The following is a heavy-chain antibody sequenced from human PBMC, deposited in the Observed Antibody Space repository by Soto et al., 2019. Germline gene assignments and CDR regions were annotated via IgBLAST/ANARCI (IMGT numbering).Heavy chain of an antibody. V-gene: IGHV3-30*18. CDR3: AKDQASGQGSFDS. CDR1: GFTFNIYD. J-gene: IGHJ4*02. Sequence: VKLVESGGGVVQPGGSLRLSCAASGFTFNIYDMHWVRQAPDKGLEWVALISYDGSNQYYADSVKGRFTISRDNSKNTLFLQMNSLRADDTAVYYCAKDQASGQGSFDSWGQGTLVTVSS. CDR2: ISYDGSNQ.